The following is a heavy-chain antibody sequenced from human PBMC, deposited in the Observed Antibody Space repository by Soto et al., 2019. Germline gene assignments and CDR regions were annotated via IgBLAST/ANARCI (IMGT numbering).Heavy chain of an antibody. CDR1: CGSIRDHH. J-gene: IGHJ4*02. CDR3: AKTYSGNYFDY. D-gene: IGHD1-26*01. CDR2: ISYSGTT. Sequence: PSETLSLTCSVSCGSIRDHHLGWIRQPPGKRLEWIGYISYSGTTTYNPSLKSRVTISGDTSKNQFSLRLSSVTAADTAVYYCAKTYSGNYFDYWGQGTLVTVSS. V-gene: IGHV4-59*11.